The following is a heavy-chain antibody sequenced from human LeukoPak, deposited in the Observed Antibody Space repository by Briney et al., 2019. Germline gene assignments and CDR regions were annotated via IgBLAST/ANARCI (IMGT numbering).Heavy chain of an antibody. CDR1: GFSLGTSGMC. V-gene: IGHV2-70*11. CDR2: IDWDDDK. D-gene: IGHD6-13*01. CDR3: AHELGYYYYMDV. Sequence: SGPTLVNPTQTLTLTCTFSGFSLGTSGMCVSWIRQPPGKALEWLARIDWDDDKYYSTSLKTRLTISKDTSKNQVVLTMTNMDPVDTATYYCAHELGYYYYMDVWGKGTTVTVSS. J-gene: IGHJ6*03.